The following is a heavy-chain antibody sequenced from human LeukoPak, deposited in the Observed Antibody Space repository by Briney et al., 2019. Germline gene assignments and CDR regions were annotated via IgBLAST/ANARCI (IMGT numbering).Heavy chain of an antibody. Sequence: SVKVSCKASGGTFSSYAISWVRQARGQRLEWIGWIVVGSGNTNYAQKFQERVTITRDMSTSTVYMEASSLRSEDTAVYYCAAGYYYSSGSSYMDVWVKGTTVTISS. D-gene: IGHD3-10*01. CDR1: GGTFSSYA. CDR2: IVVGSGNT. CDR3: AAGYYYSSGSSYMDV. J-gene: IGHJ6*03. V-gene: IGHV1-58*02.